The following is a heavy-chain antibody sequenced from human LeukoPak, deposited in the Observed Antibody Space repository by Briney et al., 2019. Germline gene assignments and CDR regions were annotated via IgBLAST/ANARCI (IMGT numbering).Heavy chain of an antibody. CDR2: ISWNSGSI. Sequence: PGGSLRLSCAASGFTFDDYAMHWVRQAPGKGLEWVSGISWNSGSIGYADSVKGRFTISRDNAKNSLYLQMNSLRAEDTALYYCAKDKGDDFWSGYGDAFDIWDQGTMVTVSS. J-gene: IGHJ3*02. CDR1: GFTFDDYA. V-gene: IGHV3-9*01. CDR3: AKDKGDDFWSGYGDAFDI. D-gene: IGHD3-3*01.